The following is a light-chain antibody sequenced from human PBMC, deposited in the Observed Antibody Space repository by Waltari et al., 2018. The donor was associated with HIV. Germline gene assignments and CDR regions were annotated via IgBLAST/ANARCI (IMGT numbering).Light chain of an antibody. CDR1: QDISNC. J-gene: IGKJ3*01. V-gene: IGKV1-33*01. CDR2: DAS. CDR3: QQYDNLPRRFT. Sequence: DIQMTQSPSSLSASVGDSVTITCQASQDISNCLNWYQQKPGEAPKLLIYDASNLEAGVPSTFSGSGSGTDCTLTISSLQPEDIATYYCQQYDNLPRRFTFGPGTKVEIK.